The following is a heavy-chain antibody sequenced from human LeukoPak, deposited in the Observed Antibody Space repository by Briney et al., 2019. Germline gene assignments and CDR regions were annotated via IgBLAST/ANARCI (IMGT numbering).Heavy chain of an antibody. CDR1: GFTFSSYA. CDR3: ARSGFYGGNHAEYFQN. J-gene: IGHJ1*01. CDR2: IGSSSFYI. V-gene: IGHV3-21*01. D-gene: IGHD4-23*01. Sequence: GGSLRLSCAASGFTFSSYAMSWVRQAPGKGLEWVSSIGSSSFYIHYADSVKGRFTISRDNAKNSLYLQMNSLRAEDTAIYYCARSGFYGGNHAEYFQNWGQGTLVTVSS.